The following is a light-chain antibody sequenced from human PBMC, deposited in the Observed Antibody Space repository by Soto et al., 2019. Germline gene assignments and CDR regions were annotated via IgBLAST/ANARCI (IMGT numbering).Light chain of an antibody. CDR2: DVT. V-gene: IGLV2-14*01. J-gene: IGLJ2*01. CDR1: SSDIGGYDY. Sequence: QSALTQPASVSGSPGQSITISCTGTSSDIGGYDYISWYQQHPGKVPKLSIYDVTDRPSGVSNRFSGSKSGNTASLTISGLEAEDEAVYYCSSYTSSSTGVVFGGGTKVTVL. CDR3: SSYTSSSTGVV.